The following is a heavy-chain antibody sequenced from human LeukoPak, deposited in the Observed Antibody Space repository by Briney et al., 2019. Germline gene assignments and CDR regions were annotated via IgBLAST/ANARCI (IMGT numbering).Heavy chain of an antibody. CDR2: ISGSGSYI. CDR1: GFTLSGYE. V-gene: IGHV3-48*03. J-gene: IGHJ4*02. D-gene: IGHD4-23*01. CDR3: ARSTVGVDY. Sequence: GGTLRLSCAASGFTLSGYEMTWVRQAPGKGLEWVSYISGSGSYIYDADSVKGRFTISRDNAKSSLYLQMNSLRAEDTAVYYCARSTVGVDYWGQGTLVTVSS.